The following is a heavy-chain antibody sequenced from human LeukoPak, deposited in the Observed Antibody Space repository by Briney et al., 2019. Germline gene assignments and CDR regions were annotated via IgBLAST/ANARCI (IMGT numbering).Heavy chain of an antibody. CDR1: GFTFSSYW. D-gene: IGHD3-10*01. CDR2: INNDGSQT. V-gene: IGHV3-74*01. Sequence: GGSLRLSCAASGFTFSSYWMHWVRQPPGKGLVWVSHINNDGSQTTYADSVKGRFTISRDNAKNTVYLQMNTLRPEDTAVYYCVRGVGGLANWGQGTLVTVSS. CDR3: VRGVGGLAN. J-gene: IGHJ4*02.